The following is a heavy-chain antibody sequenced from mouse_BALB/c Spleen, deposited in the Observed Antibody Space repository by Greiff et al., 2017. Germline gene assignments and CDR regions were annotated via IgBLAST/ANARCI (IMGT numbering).Heavy chain of an antibody. CDR2: ISSGGSYT. CDR1: GFTFSSYG. Sequence: EVKLMESGGDLVKPGGSLKLSCAASGFTFSSYGMSWVRQTPDKRLEWVATISSGGSYTYYPDSVKGRFTISRDNAKNTLYLQMSSLKSEDTAMYYCARRFYYDYDGAWFAYWGQGTLVTVSA. J-gene: IGHJ3*01. D-gene: IGHD2-4*01. V-gene: IGHV5-6*02. CDR3: ARRFYYDYDGAWFAY.